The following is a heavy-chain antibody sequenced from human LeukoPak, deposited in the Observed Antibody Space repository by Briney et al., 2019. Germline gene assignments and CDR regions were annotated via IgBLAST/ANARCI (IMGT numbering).Heavy chain of an antibody. CDR2: INNDGSST. Sequence: AGGSLRLSCTASGFICSSYWMHWVRHAPGKGLVWVSRINNDGSSTTYADSVKGRFTISRDNSKNSLYLQMNSLRDEDTAVYYCASECVRIRGIGYYYGMDVWGQGTTVTVSS. CDR3: ASECVRIRGIGYYYGMDV. CDR1: GFICSSYW. V-gene: IGHV3-74*01. D-gene: IGHD1-20*01. J-gene: IGHJ6*02.